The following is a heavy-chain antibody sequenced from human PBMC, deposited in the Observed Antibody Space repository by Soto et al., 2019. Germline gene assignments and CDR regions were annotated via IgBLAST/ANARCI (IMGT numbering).Heavy chain of an antibody. Sequence: QVQLQESGPGLVKPSETLSLTCTVSGGSISSYYWSWIRQPPGKGLEWIGYIYYSGSTNYNPSLKRRVTISVDTSKNQFSLKLSSVTAADTAVYYCASRGDTAMFNWYFDLWGRGTLVTVSS. CDR2: IYYSGST. V-gene: IGHV4-59*08. D-gene: IGHD5-18*01. CDR3: ASRGDTAMFNWYFDL. J-gene: IGHJ2*01. CDR1: GGSISSYY.